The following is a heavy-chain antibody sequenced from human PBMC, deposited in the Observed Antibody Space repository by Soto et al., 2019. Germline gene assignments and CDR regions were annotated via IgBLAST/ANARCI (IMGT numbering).Heavy chain of an antibody. CDR1: GDSVSSNTVA. V-gene: IGHV6-1*01. Sequence: SQTLSLTCAISGDSVSSNTVAWNWIRQSPSRGLEWLGRTYYRSKWYNDYAVSVKSRITINPDTSKNQFSLQLNSVTPEGTAVYYCARTRVYDSYNYYVMAGWAQGTTVTVSS. D-gene: IGHD3-3*01. J-gene: IGHJ6*02. CDR2: TYYRSKWYN. CDR3: ARTRVYDSYNYYVMAG.